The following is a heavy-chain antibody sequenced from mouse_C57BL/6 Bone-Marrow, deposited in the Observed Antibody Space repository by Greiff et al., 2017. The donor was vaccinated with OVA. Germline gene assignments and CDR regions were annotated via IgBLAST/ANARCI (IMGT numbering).Heavy chain of an antibody. CDR1: GFTFSSYG. V-gene: IGHV5-6*01. D-gene: IGHD2-12*01. Sequence: EVKLVESGGDLVKPGGSLKLSCAASGFTFSSYGMSWVRQTPDKRLEWVATISSGGSYTYYPDSVKGRFTISRDNAKNTLYLQMSSLKSEDTAMYYWARQALYYIKGGYFDYWGQGTTLTVSS. J-gene: IGHJ2*01. CDR3: ARQALYYIKGGYFDY. CDR2: ISSGGSYT.